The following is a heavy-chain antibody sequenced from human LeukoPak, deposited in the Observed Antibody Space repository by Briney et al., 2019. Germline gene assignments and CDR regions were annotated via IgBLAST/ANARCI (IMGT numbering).Heavy chain of an antibody. J-gene: IGHJ4*02. CDR3: ARDGSWSSISYSDY. CDR1: GYTFTGYY. CDR2: INLNSGDT. V-gene: IGHV1-2*02. Sequence: GASVKVSCKASGYTFTGYYIHWVRQAPGQGLEWMGWINLNSGDTKYEQRFQGRVTMTRDTSISTAYMELTRLRSDDAAVYFCARDGSWSSISYSDYWGQGTLVTVSS. D-gene: IGHD2-2*01.